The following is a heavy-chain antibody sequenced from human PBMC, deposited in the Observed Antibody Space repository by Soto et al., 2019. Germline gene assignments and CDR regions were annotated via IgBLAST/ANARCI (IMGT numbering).Heavy chain of an antibody. CDR3: ARTTIAAAGTPFDY. J-gene: IGHJ4*02. CDR2: IYHSGST. CDR1: GYSISSGYY. V-gene: IGHV4-38-2*01. D-gene: IGHD6-13*01. Sequence: SETLSLTCAVSGYSISSGYYLVLIRHPPGKGLEWIGSIYHSGSTYYNPSLKSRVTISVDTSKNQFSLKLSSVTAADTAVYYCARTTIAAAGTPFDYWGQGTLVTVSS.